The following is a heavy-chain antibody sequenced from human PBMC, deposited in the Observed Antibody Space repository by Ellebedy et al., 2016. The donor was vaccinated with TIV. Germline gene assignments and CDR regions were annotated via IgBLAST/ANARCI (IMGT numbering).Heavy chain of an antibody. V-gene: IGHV4-34*01. D-gene: IGHD6-19*01. J-gene: IGHJ4*02. Sequence: SETLSLXXAVYGGSFSGYYWSWIRQPPGKGLEWIGEINHSGSTNYNPSLKSRVTISVDTSKNQFSLKLSSVTAADTAVYYCARDRNIAVAGLDYWGQGTLVTVSS. CDR3: ARDRNIAVAGLDY. CDR1: GGSFSGYY. CDR2: INHSGST.